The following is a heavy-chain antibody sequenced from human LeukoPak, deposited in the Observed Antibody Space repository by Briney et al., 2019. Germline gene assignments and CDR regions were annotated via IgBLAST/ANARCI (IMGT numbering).Heavy chain of an antibody. J-gene: IGHJ5*02. V-gene: IGHV1-2*02. D-gene: IGHD3-3*01. CDR2: INPNSGGT. CDR1: GYTFTGYY. Sequence: ASVEVSCKASGYTFTGYYMHWVRQAPGQGLEWMGWINPNSGGTNYAQKFQGRVTMTRDTSISTAYMELSRLRSDDTAVYYCARGVTIFGVVVLLPNNWFDPWGQGTLVTVSS. CDR3: ARGVTIFGVVVLLPNNWFDP.